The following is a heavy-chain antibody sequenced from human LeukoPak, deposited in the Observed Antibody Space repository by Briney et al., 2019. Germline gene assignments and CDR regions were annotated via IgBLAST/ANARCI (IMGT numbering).Heavy chain of an antibody. Sequence: GGSLRLSCAASGFTFSNYNMNWVRQAPGKRLEWVSSIVTGGTYTHSADSAKVRFTISRDNAKNSLNLQMTRLRAEDTAVYYCARDTRVYSDFWSGYSNWGQGTLVTVSS. CDR3: ARDTRVYSDFWSGYSN. CDR1: GFTFSNYN. J-gene: IGHJ4*02. D-gene: IGHD3-3*01. V-gene: IGHV3-21*01. CDR2: IVTGGTYT.